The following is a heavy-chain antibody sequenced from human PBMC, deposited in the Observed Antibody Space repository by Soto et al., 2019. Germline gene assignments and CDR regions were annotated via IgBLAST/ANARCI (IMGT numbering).Heavy chain of an antibody. CDR3: ARENFNFEN. Sequence: QVQLVQSGAEVQKPGASVKVSCKASGYTFTDYWMHWVRQAPGQGLEWMGWISPNKGVTKYAQKFQGRVTMTRDTSISTVYMELSRMTSDDTAVYYCARENFNFENWGQGTLVTVSS. CDR2: ISPNKGVT. V-gene: IGHV1-2*02. CDR1: GYTFTDYW. J-gene: IGHJ4*02.